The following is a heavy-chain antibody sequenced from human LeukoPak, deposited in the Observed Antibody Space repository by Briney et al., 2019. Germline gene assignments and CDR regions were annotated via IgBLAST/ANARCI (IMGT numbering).Heavy chain of an antibody. Sequence: GGSLRLSCAASGFTFRSYWMSWVRQAPGKGLEWAANMNQDGSERYYVDSVKGRFTISRDNAKNSPWLQMNSLTVEDTAVYYCARDGLPFDFWGQGTLVTVSS. V-gene: IGHV3-7*01. J-gene: IGHJ4*02. CDR2: MNQDGSER. D-gene: IGHD3-10*01. CDR3: ARDGLPFDF. CDR1: GFTFRSYW.